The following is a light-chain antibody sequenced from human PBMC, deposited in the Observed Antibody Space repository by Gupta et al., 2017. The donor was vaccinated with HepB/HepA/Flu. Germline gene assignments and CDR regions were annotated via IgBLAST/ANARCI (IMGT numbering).Light chain of an antibody. CDR3: QQSYSTPRT. CDR1: QTITSY. Sequence: DIQMTQSPSSLSASVGDRVTITCRARQTITSYLSWYQQKPGKAPELLIYAASSLQSGVPSRFSGSGSGTDFTLTISSLQPEDFATYYCQQSYSTPRTFGQGTKLEIK. V-gene: IGKV1-39*01. J-gene: IGKJ2*01. CDR2: AAS.